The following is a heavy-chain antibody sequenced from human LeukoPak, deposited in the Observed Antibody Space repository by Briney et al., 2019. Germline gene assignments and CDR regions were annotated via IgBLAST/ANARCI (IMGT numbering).Heavy chain of an antibody. J-gene: IGHJ4*02. Sequence: SETLSLTCAVYGGSFSGYYWSWIRQPPGKGLEWLGEINHSGSTNYNPSLKSRVTISVDTSKNQFSLKLSSVTAADTAVYYCARKSSGYYLKMFDYWGQGTLVTVSS. V-gene: IGHV4-34*01. CDR2: INHSGST. CDR3: ARKSSGYYLKMFDY. CDR1: GGSFSGYY. D-gene: IGHD3-22*01.